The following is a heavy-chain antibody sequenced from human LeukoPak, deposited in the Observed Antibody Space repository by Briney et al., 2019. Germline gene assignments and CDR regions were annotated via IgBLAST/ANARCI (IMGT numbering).Heavy chain of an antibody. CDR1: GGSISPYY. V-gene: IGHV4-34*01. Sequence: SETLSLTCTVSGGSISPYYWSWIRQPPGKGLEWIGEINHSGSTNYNPSLKSRVTISVDTSKNQFSLKLSSVTAADTAVYYCARGTPDFDYWGQGTLVTVSS. CDR2: INHSGST. J-gene: IGHJ4*02. CDR3: ARGTPDFDY.